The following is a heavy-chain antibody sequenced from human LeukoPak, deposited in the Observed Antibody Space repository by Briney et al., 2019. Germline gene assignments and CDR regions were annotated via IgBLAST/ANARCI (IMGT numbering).Heavy chain of an antibody. J-gene: IGHJ4*02. CDR3: ARDKKSGESSEIDY. CDR2: INRDGSTT. CDR1: GFTFSNYW. D-gene: IGHD3-10*01. V-gene: IGHV3-74*03. Sequence: GGSLRLSCAASGFTFSNYWVHWVRQAPGKGLVWVSRINRDGSTTKYANSVKGRFTVSRDNAKNTLNLQMNSLRAEDTAVYYCARDKKSGESSEIDYWGQGTLVTVSS.